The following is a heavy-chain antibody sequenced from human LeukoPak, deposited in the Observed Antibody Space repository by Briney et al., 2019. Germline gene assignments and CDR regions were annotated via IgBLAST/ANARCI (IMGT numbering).Heavy chain of an antibody. Sequence: GGSLRLSCAASGFAFSTYSMNWVRQAPGKGLEWVSSISGDTTYIYYADSVRGRFTISRDNAKNSVYLQMNSLTAEDTAVYYCARDRDFDIVSGYYPDAFDVWGQGTMVPVSS. J-gene: IGHJ3*01. CDR1: GFAFSTYS. V-gene: IGHV3-21*01. CDR3: ARDRDFDIVSGYYPDAFDV. D-gene: IGHD3-9*01. CDR2: ISGDTTYI.